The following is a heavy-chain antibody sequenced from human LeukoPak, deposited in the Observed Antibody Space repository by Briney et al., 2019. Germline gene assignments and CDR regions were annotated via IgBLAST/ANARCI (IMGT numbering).Heavy chain of an antibody. CDR1: GYTFTGYY. Sequence: ASVNVSCKASGYTFTGYYMHWVRQAPGQGLEWMGWINPNSGGTNYAQKFQGRVTMTRDTSISTAYMELSRLRSDDTAVYYCARGMTTVVYYYYMDVWGKGTTVTVSS. CDR3: ARGMTTVVYYYYMDV. CDR2: INPNSGGT. V-gene: IGHV1-2*02. D-gene: IGHD4-23*01. J-gene: IGHJ6*03.